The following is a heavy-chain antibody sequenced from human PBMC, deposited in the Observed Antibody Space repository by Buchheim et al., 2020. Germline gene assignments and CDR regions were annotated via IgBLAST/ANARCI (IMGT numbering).Heavy chain of an antibody. CDR2: ISSSGSTI. D-gene: IGHD6-19*01. V-gene: IGHV3-48*03. J-gene: IGHJ6*02. CDR3: ARDLPKSSGWSIESYYYGMDV. Sequence: EVQLVESGGGLVQPGGSLRLSCAASGFTFSSYEMNWVRQAPGKGLEWVSYISSSGSTIYYADSVKGRFTISRDNAKNSLYLQMNSLRAEDTAVYYCARDLPKSSGWSIESYYYGMDVWGQGTT. CDR1: GFTFSSYE.